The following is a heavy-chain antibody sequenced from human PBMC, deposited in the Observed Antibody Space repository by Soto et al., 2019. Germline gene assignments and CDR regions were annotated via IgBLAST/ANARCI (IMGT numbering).Heavy chain of an antibody. J-gene: IGHJ4*02. CDR2: MSYDGRDK. Sequence: QVQLVESGGGVVQPGRSLRLSCAASGFTFISYGMHWVRQAPGKGLEWLAVMSYDGRDKYYADSVRGRFTISRDNSKNTVYLQLNSLRVADKAVYYCGKARNGSWHEGYYFENWGQGTLVTVSS. CDR3: GKARNGSWHEGYYFEN. V-gene: IGHV3-30*18. CDR1: GFTFISYG. D-gene: IGHD2-15*01.